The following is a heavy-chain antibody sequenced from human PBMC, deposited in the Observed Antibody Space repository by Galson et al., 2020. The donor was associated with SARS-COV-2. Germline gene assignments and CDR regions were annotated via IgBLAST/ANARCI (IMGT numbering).Heavy chain of an antibody. CDR1: VFSLSTSGTC. J-gene: IGHJ3*02. CDR3: ARTPNYGGAFDI. Sequence: SGHTLVQPTQTLTLNCTFSVFSLSTSGTCVSSIRQPPGKALEWLALLDGDDDKYYRTSLKTRLTISKDTSKNQVVLTMTNMDPVDTATYYCARTPNYGGAFDIWGKGTMVTVSS. CDR2: LDGDDDK. V-gene: IGHV2-70*01. D-gene: IGHD4-17*01.